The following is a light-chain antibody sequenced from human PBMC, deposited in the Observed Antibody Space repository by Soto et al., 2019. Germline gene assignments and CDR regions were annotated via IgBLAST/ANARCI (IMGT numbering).Light chain of an antibody. CDR1: QSISSW. Sequence: DIQMTQSPSTLSASVGDRVTITCRASQSISSWLAWYQQKPGKAPKLLIYKASSLESGVPSRFSGSGSGTESTLTISSLQPDDFATYYCQQYNSAPLTFGGGTKVDIK. V-gene: IGKV1-5*03. J-gene: IGKJ4*01. CDR2: KAS. CDR3: QQYNSAPLT.